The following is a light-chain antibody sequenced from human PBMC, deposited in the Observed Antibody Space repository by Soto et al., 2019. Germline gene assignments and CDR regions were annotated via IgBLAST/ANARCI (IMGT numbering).Light chain of an antibody. V-gene: IGLV1-40*01. CDR3: QSYDYILSGYV. J-gene: IGLJ1*01. CDR1: SSNIGAGSD. CDR2: ANI. Sequence: QSVLTQPPSVSGAPGQRVTISCTGSSSNIGAGSDVHWYQQLPGTVPKLLIFANINRPSGVRDRFSAYMSGTSASLDITGLEADYEDDYYCQSYDYILSGYVFGTGTKVTVL.